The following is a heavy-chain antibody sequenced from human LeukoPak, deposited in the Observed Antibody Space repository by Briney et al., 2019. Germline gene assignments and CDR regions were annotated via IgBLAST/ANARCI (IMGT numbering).Heavy chain of an antibody. CDR1: GFTFSIYA. D-gene: IGHD3-22*01. V-gene: IGHV3-23*01. CDR2: ITSTTSST. CDR3: ARGSGTYYYVHY. Sequence: GGSLRLSCAASGFTFSIYAMHWVRQAPGKGLEWVSTITSTTSSTSYADSVKGRFTISRDNSKRTLYLQMNSLRAEDTAVYYCARGSGTYYYVHYWGQGTLVTVSS. J-gene: IGHJ4*02.